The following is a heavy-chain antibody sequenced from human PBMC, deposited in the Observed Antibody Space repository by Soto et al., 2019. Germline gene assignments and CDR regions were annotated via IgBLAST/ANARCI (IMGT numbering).Heavy chain of an antibody. CDR2: IIPIFNTT. V-gene: IGHV1-69*06. J-gene: IGHJ4*02. CDR3: AREGRGKKAGYNGLVSLGY. CDR1: GSRFSNYV. Sequence: QVQLVQSGAEVKTPGSSLKVSCTVSGSRFSNYVISWVRQAPGHGLEWLGRIIPIFNTTQYAQKFQGRVTITADKSTNTASLERSSLRSDDTAVYYWAREGRGKKAGYNGLVSLGYWGQGTLVTVSS. D-gene: IGHD2-2*02.